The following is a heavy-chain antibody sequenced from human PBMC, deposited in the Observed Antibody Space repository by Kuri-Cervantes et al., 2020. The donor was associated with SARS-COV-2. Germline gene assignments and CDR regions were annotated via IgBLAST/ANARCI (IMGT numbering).Heavy chain of an antibody. J-gene: IGHJ5*02. CDR1: GYAFTSYY. CDR3: ARSGDCSSTSCYSLHGRNWFDP. D-gene: IGHD2-2*02. CDR2: INPSGGST. V-gene: IGHV1-46*01. Sequence: ASVKVSCKASGYAFTSYYMHWVRQAPGQGLEWMGIINPSGGSTSYAQKFQGRVTMTRDTSTSTVYMELSSLRSEDTAVYYCARSGDCSSTSCYSLHGRNWFDPWGQGTLVIVSS.